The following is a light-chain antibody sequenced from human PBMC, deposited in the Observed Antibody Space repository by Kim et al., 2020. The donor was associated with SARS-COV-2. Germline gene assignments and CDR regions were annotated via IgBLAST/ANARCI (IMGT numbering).Light chain of an antibody. CDR2: AAS. Sequence: ASVGDRVTITCRASQVISNYLAWYQQKPGKVPKLLIYAASTLQSGVPSRFSGSGSGTDFTLTISSLQPEDVATYYCKKYNSAVWTLGQGTKVDIK. CDR3: KKYNSAVWT. V-gene: IGKV1-27*01. CDR1: QVISNY. J-gene: IGKJ1*01.